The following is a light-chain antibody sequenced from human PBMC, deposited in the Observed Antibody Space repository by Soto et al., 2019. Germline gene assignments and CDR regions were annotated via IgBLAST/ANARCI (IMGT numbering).Light chain of an antibody. CDR3: QQSYSTPYT. CDR2: AAS. Sequence: DIQMTHSPSSLSASVGDRVTITCRASQSISSYLNWYQQKPGKVPKLLIYAASSLQSGVPSRFSGSGSGTDFTLTISSLQPEDFATYYCQQSYSTPYTFGQGTKVDIK. CDR1: QSISSY. V-gene: IGKV1-39*01. J-gene: IGKJ2*01.